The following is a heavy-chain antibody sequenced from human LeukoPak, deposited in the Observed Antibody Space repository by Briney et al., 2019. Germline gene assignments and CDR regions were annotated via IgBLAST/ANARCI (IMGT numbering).Heavy chain of an antibody. D-gene: IGHD3-10*01. V-gene: IGHV1-24*01. CDR1: GYTLTELS. J-gene: IGHJ4*02. CDR3: ATGVDRDGSGSPWAY. CDR2: FDPEDGET. Sequence: ASVKVSCKVSGYTLTELSMHWVRQAPGKGLEWMGGFDPEDGETIYAQKFQGRVTLTEDTSTDTAYMELSSLRSEDTAVYYCATGVDRDGSGSPWAYWGQGTLVTVSS.